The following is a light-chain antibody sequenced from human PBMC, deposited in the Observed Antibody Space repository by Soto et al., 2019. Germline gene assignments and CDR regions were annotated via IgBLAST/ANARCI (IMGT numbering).Light chain of an antibody. CDR1: QSVSSSY. CDR3: QQYGGSPRT. J-gene: IGKJ1*01. CDR2: GAS. Sequence: EIVLPQSPGTLSLSPGERATLSCRASQSVSSSYLAWYQQKPGQAPRLLIYGASSRATGIPDRFSGSGSGTDFTLTISRLEPEDFAVYYCQQYGGSPRTFGQGTKVDI. V-gene: IGKV3-20*01.